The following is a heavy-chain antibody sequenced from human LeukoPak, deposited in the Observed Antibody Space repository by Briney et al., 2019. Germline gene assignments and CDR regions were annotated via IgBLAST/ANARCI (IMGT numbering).Heavy chain of an antibody. CDR3: AKDPSSGWYRSNIAAYFDY. D-gene: IGHD6-19*01. CDR1: GFTFSSYA. V-gene: IGHV3-23*01. J-gene: IGHJ4*02. Sequence: PGGSLRLSCAASGFTFSSYAMSWVRQAPGKGLEWVSAISGSGGSTYYADSVKGRFTISRDNSKNTLYLQMNSLRAEDTAVYYCAKDPSSGWYRSNIAAYFDYWGQGTLVTVSS. CDR2: ISGSGGST.